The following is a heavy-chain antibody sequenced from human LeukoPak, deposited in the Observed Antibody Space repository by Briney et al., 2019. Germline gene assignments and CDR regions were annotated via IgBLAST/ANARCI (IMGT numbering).Heavy chain of an antibody. CDR1: GFTVSTNH. D-gene: IGHD2-21*02. V-gene: IGHV3-53*01. CDR3: ARDREVVTAKAQMDV. J-gene: IGHJ6*03. Sequence: PGGSLRLSCAVSGFTVSTNHMSWVRQAPGRGLEWVSVIYNDGNTYYTDSVKGRFTISRDNSKNTVFLQMNSLRVEDTAVYHCARDREVVTAKAQMDVWGKGTTVTVSS. CDR2: IYNDGNT.